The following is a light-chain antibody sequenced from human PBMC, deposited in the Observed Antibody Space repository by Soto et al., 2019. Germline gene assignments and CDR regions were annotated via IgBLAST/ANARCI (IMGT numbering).Light chain of an antibody. V-gene: IGLV2-14*01. Sequence: QSVLTQPASVSGSPGQSITISCTGTSNDIATYNFVSRYQQHPGKAPKLLIYDVTNRPSGVSDRFSGSKSGSTASLTISRLQAEDEADYYCNSYTTSTSFVFGTGTKVTVL. CDR2: DVT. J-gene: IGLJ1*01. CDR1: SNDIATYNF. CDR3: NSYTTSTSFV.